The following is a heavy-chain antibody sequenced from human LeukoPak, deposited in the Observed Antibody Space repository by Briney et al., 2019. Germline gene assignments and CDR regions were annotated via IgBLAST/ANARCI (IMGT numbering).Heavy chain of an antibody. J-gene: IGHJ4*02. V-gene: IGHV3-30-3*01. CDR2: ISYDGSNK. D-gene: IGHD3-3*01. CDR1: GFTFSSYA. Sequence: PGGSLRLSCAASGFTFSSYAMHWVRQAPGKGLEWVAVISYDGSNKYYADSVKGRFTISRDNSKNTLYLQMNSLRAEDTAVYYCARDATIFGVVYDFDYWGQGTLVTVSS. CDR3: ARDATIFGVVYDFDY.